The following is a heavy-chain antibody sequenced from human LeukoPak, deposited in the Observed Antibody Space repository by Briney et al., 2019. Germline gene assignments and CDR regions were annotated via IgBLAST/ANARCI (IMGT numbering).Heavy chain of an antibody. CDR2: ILYSGTTT. D-gene: IGHD1-1*01. V-gene: IGHV4-59*01. Sequence: SETPSLTCTVSGGSISSYYWSWIRQTPGKGLEWIGYILYSGTTTNYNPSLKSRVTISVDTSKNQFSLKLSSVTAADTAVYYCARVGDWNDLVYWGQGTLVTVSS. CDR3: ARVGDWNDLVY. J-gene: IGHJ4*02. CDR1: GGSISSYY.